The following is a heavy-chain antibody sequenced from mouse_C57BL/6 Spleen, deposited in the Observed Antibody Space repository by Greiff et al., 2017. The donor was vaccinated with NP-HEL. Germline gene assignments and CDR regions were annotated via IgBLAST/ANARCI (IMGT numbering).Heavy chain of an antibody. Sequence: EVKLMESGGGLVKPGGSLKLSCAASGFTFSSDAMSWVRQTPEKRLEWVATISDGGSYTYYPDNVKGRFTISRDNAKNNLYLQMSHLKSEDTSMYYCARDPYGSPYYAMDYWGQGTSVTVSS. CDR3: ARDPYGSPYYAMDY. D-gene: IGHD1-1*01. J-gene: IGHJ4*01. CDR1: GFTFSSDA. V-gene: IGHV5-4*01. CDR2: ISDGGSYT.